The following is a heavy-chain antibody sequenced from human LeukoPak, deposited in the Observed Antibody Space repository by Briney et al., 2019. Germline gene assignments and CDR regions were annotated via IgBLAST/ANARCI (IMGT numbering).Heavy chain of an antibody. CDR3: ARGFSH. CDR1: GGSFIDYY. J-gene: IGHJ4*02. CDR2: IDHGGST. Sequence: PSETLSLTCAVYGGSFIDYYWSWLRQPPGKGLEWIGEIDHGGSTTYNPSLKSRVTISVDTSKNQFSLKLNSVTAADTAVYYCARGFSHWGQGTLVTVSS. V-gene: IGHV4-34*01. D-gene: IGHD3-3*01.